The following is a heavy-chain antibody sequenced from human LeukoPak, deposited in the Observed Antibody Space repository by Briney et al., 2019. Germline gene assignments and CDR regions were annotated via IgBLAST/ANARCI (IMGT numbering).Heavy chain of an antibody. V-gene: IGHV1-24*01. CDR3: ATGRGYYFHY. Sequence: ASVKVSCKGSGYTLSELSMHWVRQVPGKGLEWMGGFDPEDGETVYAETFQARVTMTEDTSTDTAHMELSNVTSGDTAIYYCATGRGYYFHYWGQGTLVIVSS. CDR1: GYTLSELS. CDR2: FDPEDGET. J-gene: IGHJ4*02.